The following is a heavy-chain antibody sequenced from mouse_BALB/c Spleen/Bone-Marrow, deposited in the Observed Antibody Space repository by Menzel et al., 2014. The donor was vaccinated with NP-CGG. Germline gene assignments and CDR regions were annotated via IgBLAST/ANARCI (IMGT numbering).Heavy chain of an antibody. CDR1: GYSFTSYW. Sequence: VKLVESGPQLVRPGASVKISCKASGYSFTSYWMHWVKQRPGQGLEWIGMIDPSDSETRLNQKFKDKATLTVDKSSGTAYMQLSSPTSEDSAVYYCARVWDEGSYAMDYWGQGTSVTVSS. CDR2: IDPSDSET. D-gene: IGHD4-1*01. V-gene: IGHV1S126*01. J-gene: IGHJ4*01. CDR3: ARVWDEGSYAMDY.